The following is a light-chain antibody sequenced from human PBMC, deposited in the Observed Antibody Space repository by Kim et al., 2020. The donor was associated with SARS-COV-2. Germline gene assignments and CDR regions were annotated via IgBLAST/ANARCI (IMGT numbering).Light chain of an antibody. CDR2: GAS. CDR1: QSVRSSF. J-gene: IGKJ1*01. V-gene: IGKV3-20*01. CDR3: QQYGTSFPWT. Sequence: PGESATLSCRASQSVRSSFLAWYQQKPGQAPRLLIYGASNRATGTPDRFSGSGSETDFTLTISRLEPEDFAVYYCQQYGTSFPWTFGQGTKVEIK.